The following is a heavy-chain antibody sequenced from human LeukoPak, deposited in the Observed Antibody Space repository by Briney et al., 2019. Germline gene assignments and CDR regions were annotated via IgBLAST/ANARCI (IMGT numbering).Heavy chain of an antibody. D-gene: IGHD1-26*01. CDR3: AKDPYSGSYFDY. Sequence: GGSLRPSCAASGFTFSSYAMSWVRQAPGKGLEWVSAISGSGGSTYYADSVKGRFTIPRDNSKNTLYLQMNSLRAEDTAVYYCAKDPYSGSYFDYRGQGTLVTVSS. J-gene: IGHJ4*02. CDR1: GFTFSSYA. V-gene: IGHV3-23*01. CDR2: ISGSGGST.